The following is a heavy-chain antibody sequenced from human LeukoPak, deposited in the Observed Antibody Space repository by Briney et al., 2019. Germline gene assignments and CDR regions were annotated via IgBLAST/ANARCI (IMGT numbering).Heavy chain of an antibody. J-gene: IGHJ6*02. CDR3: ARGREQWLVQIINYYYYYGMDV. CDR1: GYTFTSYD. D-gene: IGHD6-19*01. CDR2: MNPNSGNT. Sequence: ASVKVSCKASGYTFTSYDINWVRQATGQGLEWMGWMNPNSGNTGYAQKFQGRVTMTRNTSISTAYMELSSLRSEDTAAYYCARGREQWLVQIINYYYYYGMDVWGQGTTVTVSS. V-gene: IGHV1-8*01.